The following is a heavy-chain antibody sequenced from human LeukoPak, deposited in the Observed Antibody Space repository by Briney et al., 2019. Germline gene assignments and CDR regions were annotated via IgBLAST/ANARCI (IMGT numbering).Heavy chain of an antibody. CDR1: GFTFAPYI. CDR3: AKGRYIGYNGLFDI. J-gene: IGHJ3*02. CDR2: ISAGRTAT. V-gene: IGHV3-23*01. Sequence: GGSLRLSCAASGFTFAPYIVSWIRQAPGKGLQWVSAISAGRTATYYADSVKGWFTISRDDYNNMLYLQMNSLRDETTATYFCAKGRYIGYNGLFDIWGQGTTVTVSS. D-gene: IGHD5-12*01.